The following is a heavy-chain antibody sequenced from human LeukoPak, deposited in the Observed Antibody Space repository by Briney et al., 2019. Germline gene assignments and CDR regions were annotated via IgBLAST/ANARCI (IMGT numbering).Heavy chain of an antibody. CDR3: ARDRRVITHYYYYYGMDV. J-gene: IGHJ6*02. Sequence: SVKVSCKASGGTFSSYAISWVRQAPGQGLEWMGRIIPILGIANYAQKFQGRVTITADKSTSTAYMELSSLRSEDTAVYYCARDRRVITHYYYYYGMDVWGQGTTVTVSS. CDR1: GGTFSSYA. V-gene: IGHV1-69*04. D-gene: IGHD3-22*01. CDR2: IIPILGIA.